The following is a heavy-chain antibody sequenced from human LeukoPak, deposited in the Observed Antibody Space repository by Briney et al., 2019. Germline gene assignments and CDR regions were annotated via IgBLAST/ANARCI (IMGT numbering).Heavy chain of an antibody. J-gene: IGHJ4*02. V-gene: IGHV3-53*01. D-gene: IGHD6-13*01. CDR3: ARSRIAAAGLPDY. CDR2: IYSGGST. CDR1: GFTVSSNY. Sequence: GGSLRLSCAASGFTVSSNYMSWVRQAPGKGPEWVSVIYSGGSTYYADSVKGRFTISRDNSKNTLYLQMNSLRAEDTAVYYCARSRIAAAGLPDYWGQGTLVTVSS.